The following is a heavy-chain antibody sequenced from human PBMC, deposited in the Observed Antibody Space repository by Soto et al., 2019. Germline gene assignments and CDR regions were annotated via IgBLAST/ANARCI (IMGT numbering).Heavy chain of an antibody. Sequence: EVQLVESGGGLVQPGGSLKLSCAASGFTFSGSAMHWVRQASGKGLEWVGRIRSKANSYATAYAASVKGRFTISRDDSKNTAYLQMNSLKTEDTAVYYCTRSEDIVVVPAAMEFDYWGQGTLFTVSS. D-gene: IGHD2-2*01. CDR1: GFTFSGSA. CDR2: IRSKANSYAT. CDR3: TRSEDIVVVPAAMEFDY. V-gene: IGHV3-73*01. J-gene: IGHJ4*02.